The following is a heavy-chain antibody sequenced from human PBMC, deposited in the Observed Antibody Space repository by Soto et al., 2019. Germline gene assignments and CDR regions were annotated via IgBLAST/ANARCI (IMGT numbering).Heavy chain of an antibody. CDR3: ASGEHSGRYSVGR. V-gene: IGHV4-61*01. J-gene: IGHJ5*02. D-gene: IGHD1-26*01. Sequence: PSETLSLTCTVSGGSVSSGSYYWSWIRQPPGKGLEWIGYIYYSGSTNYNPSLKSRVTISVDTSKNQFSLKLSSVTAADTAVYYCASGEHSGRYSVGRWGQGTLVNVSS. CDR1: GGSVSSGSYY. CDR2: IYYSGST.